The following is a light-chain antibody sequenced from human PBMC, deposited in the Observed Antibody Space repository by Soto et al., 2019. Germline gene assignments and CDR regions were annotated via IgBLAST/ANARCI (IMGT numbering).Light chain of an antibody. CDR1: QSVSSSY. CDR2: GAS. Sequence: EIVLTQSPDTLSLSPGERATLSCRASQSVSSSYLAWYQQKLGQAPRLLIYGASSRATGIPDRFSGSGSGTDFTLTISRLEPEDFAVYYCQQYGSSLRTFGQGTKVEIK. CDR3: QQYGSSLRT. J-gene: IGKJ1*01. V-gene: IGKV3-20*01.